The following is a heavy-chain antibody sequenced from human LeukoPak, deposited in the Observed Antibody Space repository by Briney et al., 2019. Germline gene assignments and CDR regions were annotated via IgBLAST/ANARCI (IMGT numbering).Heavy chain of an antibody. V-gene: IGHV1-69*02. Sequence: SVKVSCKASGGTFSSYTISWVRQAPGQGLEWMGRIIPILGIANYAQKFQGRVTITADNSTSTAYMELSSLRSEDTAVYYCARHGSGSCYNPPPHYYFDYWGQGTLVTVSS. J-gene: IGHJ4*02. CDR2: IIPILGIA. CDR1: GGTFSSYT. D-gene: IGHD1-26*01. CDR3: ARHGSGSCYNPPPHYYFDY.